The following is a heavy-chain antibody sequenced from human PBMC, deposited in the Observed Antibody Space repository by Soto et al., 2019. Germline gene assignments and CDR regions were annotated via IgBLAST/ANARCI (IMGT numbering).Heavy chain of an antibody. CDR2: IIPIFGTA. CDR1: GGTFSSYT. J-gene: IGHJ4*02. CDR3: ARGGYYYDSSGYYGLDY. Sequence: GASVKVSCKASGGTFSSYTISWVRQAPGQGLEWMGGIIPIFGTANYAQKFQGRVTITRDTSASTAYMELSSLRSEDTAVYYCARGGYYYDSSGYYGLDYWGQGTLVTVSS. V-gene: IGHV1-69*05. D-gene: IGHD3-22*01.